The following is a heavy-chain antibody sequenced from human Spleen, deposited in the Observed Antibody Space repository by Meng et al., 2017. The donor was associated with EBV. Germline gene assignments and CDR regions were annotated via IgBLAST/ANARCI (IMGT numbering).Heavy chain of an antibody. V-gene: IGHV2-5*02. CDR3: ARILGKAPYYFDY. D-gene: IGHD7-27*01. CDR1: WFSLSTTGVA. CDR2: IYWDDDK. J-gene: IGHJ4*02. Sequence: QFPLTEPGPPLVRPKQTLTLTFSFSWFSLSTTGVAVGWIRQPPGQALEWLALIYWDDDKRYSPSLKSRLSVTKDTSTNQVVLTMTNMDPLDTATFYCARILGKAPYYFDYWGQGALVTVSS.